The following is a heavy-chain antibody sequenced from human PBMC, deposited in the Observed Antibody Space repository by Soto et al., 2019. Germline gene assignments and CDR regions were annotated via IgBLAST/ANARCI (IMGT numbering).Heavy chain of an antibody. Sequence: SETLALTCTFSGDSIGTTHSYGALILQSPGKGLEWIGNIHYSGSTYYMPSLRSRVTLSVDTSKNQFSLRLTSVTAEDTAVYYCARHEGNGNVWPLDYWGQGILVTVSS. CDR1: GDSIGTTHSY. CDR2: IHYSGST. D-gene: IGHD2-8*01. CDR3: ARHEGNGNVWPLDY. V-gene: IGHV4-39*01. J-gene: IGHJ4*02.